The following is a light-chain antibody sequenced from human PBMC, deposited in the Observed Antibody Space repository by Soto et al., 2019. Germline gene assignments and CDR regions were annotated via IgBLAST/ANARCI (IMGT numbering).Light chain of an antibody. CDR3: QQYGSSRT. J-gene: IGKJ1*01. CDR1: QSVSGY. CDR2: GAS. Sequence: EIVLTQSPGTLSLSPGERATLSCRASQSVSGYLGWYQQKPGQAPRLLIYGASSRATGIPDRFSGSGSGTDFTLTISRLEPEDFAVYYCQQYGSSRTFGQGTKVDIK. V-gene: IGKV3-20*01.